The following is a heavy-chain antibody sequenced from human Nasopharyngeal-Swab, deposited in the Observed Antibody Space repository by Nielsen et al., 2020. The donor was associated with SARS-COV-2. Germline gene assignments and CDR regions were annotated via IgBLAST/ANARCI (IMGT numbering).Heavy chain of an antibody. Sequence: VRQMPGKGLEWMGGIIPIFGTANYAQKFQGRVTITADESTSTAYMELSSLRSEDTAVYYCARYCSSTSCYANYYYMDVWGKGTTGTVSS. D-gene: IGHD2-2*01. V-gene: IGHV1-69*01. CDR3: ARYCSSTSCYANYYYMDV. J-gene: IGHJ6*03. CDR2: IIPIFGTA.